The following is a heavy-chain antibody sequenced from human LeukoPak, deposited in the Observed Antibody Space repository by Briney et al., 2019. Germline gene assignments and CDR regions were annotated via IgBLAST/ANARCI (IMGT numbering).Heavy chain of an antibody. CDR2: TSGSGGST. CDR3: AKDLKRYCSSTSCYPFDY. J-gene: IGHJ4*02. Sequence: PGGSLRLSCAASGFTFSSYAMSWLRQAPGQGLEWVSATSGSGGSTYYADSVRGRFTISRDNSKNTLYLQMNSLRAEDTAVYYCAKDLKRYCSSTSCYPFDYWGQGTLVTVSS. CDR1: GFTFSSYA. V-gene: IGHV3-23*01. D-gene: IGHD2-2*01.